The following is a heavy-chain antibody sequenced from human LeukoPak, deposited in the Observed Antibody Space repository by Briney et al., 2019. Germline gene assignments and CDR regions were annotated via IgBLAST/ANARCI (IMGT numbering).Heavy chain of an antibody. CDR2: INPNSGGT. CDR3: ARDPVPLIVVVITTENWFDP. Sequence: ASVKVSCKASGYTFTGYYMHWVRQAPGQGLEWMGWINPNSGGTNYAQKFQGRVTMTRDTSISTAYMELSRLRSDDTAVYYCARDPVPLIVVVITTENWFDPWGQGTLVTVSS. D-gene: IGHD3-22*01. V-gene: IGHV1-2*02. CDR1: GYTFTGYY. J-gene: IGHJ5*02.